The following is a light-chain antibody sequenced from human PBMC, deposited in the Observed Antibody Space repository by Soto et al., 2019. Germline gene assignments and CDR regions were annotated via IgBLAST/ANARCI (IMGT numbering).Light chain of an antibody. CDR1: SSNIGSNY. V-gene: IGLV1-47*01. Sequence: QSVLTQPPSASGTPGQRVTISCSGSSSNIGSNYVYWYHQLPGTAPKLVIYRNNQRPSGVPDRISGSKSGTSASLAISGLQAEDEADYYCSSYTSSSTLYVFGTGTKLTVL. CDR2: RNN. J-gene: IGLJ1*01. CDR3: SSYTSSSTLYV.